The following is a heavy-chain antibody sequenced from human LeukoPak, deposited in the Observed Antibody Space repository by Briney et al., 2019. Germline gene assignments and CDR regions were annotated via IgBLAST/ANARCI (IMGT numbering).Heavy chain of an antibody. Sequence: SETLSLTCTISGGSIGSSYWSWIRQPPGKGLEWIGYIYNSGNTNYNPSLKSRVTISVDTSKNQFSLKLSSVTTADTAKYYCARGRGYSFGYPFDYWGQGTLVTVSS. D-gene: IGHD5-18*01. V-gene: IGHV4-59*01. CDR2: IYNSGNT. CDR1: GGSIGSSY. J-gene: IGHJ4*02. CDR3: ARGRGYSFGYPFDY.